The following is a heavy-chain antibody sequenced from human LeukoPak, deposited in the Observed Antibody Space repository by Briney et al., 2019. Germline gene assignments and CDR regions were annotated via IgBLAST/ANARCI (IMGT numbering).Heavy chain of an antibody. CDR1: GFTFSSYA. CDR3: AKDLSFDGGYNSDY. CDR2: ISGSGGST. V-gene: IGHV3-23*01. Sequence: PGGSLRLSCVASGFTFSSYAMSWVRQAPGKGLEWVSAISGSGGSTYYADSVKGRFTISRDNSKNTLYLQMNSLRAEDTAVYYCAKDLSFDGGYNSDYWGQGTLVTVSS. J-gene: IGHJ4*02. D-gene: IGHD5-24*01.